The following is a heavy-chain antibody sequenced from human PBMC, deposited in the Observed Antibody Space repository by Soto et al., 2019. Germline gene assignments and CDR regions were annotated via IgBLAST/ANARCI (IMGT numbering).Heavy chain of an antibody. V-gene: IGHV3-21*01. Sequence: GGSLRLSCAASGFTFSSYSMNWVRQAPGKGLEWVSSISSSSSYIYYADSVKGRFTISRDNAKNSLYPQMNSLRAEDTAVYYCARVREKKLKSAFDIWGQGTMVTVSS. J-gene: IGHJ3*02. D-gene: IGHD1-26*01. CDR3: ARVREKKLKSAFDI. CDR2: ISSSSSYI. CDR1: GFTFSSYS.